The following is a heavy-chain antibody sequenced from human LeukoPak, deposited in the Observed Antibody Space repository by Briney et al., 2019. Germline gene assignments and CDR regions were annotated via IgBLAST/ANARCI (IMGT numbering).Heavy chain of an antibody. D-gene: IGHD3-16*01. V-gene: IGHV4-61*02. CDR3: ARATSTLGGYYYYYYMDV. CDR2: IYTSGST. CDR1: GGSISSGSYY. J-gene: IGHJ6*03. Sequence: SETLSLTCTVSGGSISSGSYYWSWIRQPAGKGLEWIGRIYTSGSTNYNPSLKSRVTISVDTSKNQFSLKLSSVTAADTAVYYCARATSTLGGYYYYYYMDVWGKGTTVTVSS.